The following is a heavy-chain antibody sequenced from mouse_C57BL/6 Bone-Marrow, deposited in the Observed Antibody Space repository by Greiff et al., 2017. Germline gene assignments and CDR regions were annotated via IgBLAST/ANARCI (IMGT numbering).Heavy chain of an antibody. J-gene: IGHJ4*01. V-gene: IGHV5-6*01. Sequence: EVQRVESGGDLVKPGGSLKLSCAASGFTFSSYGMSWVRQTPDKRLEWVATISSGGSYTYYPDSVKGRFTISRDNAKNTLYLQMSSLKSEDTAMYYCARRGFDYYGSSPYAMDYWGQGTSVTVAS. CDR2: ISSGGSYT. D-gene: IGHD1-1*01. CDR3: ARRGFDYYGSSPYAMDY. CDR1: GFTFSSYG.